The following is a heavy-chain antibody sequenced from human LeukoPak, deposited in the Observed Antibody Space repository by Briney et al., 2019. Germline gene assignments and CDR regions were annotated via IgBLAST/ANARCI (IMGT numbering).Heavy chain of an antibody. D-gene: IGHD1-26*01. CDR1: GFTFSSHG. CDR3: AKNLLGSGAYSWYFDL. Sequence: GGSLRLSCAASGFTFSSHGMSWVRQTRGKGLEWVSSISTSGDGTVYADSVKGRVTISRDNSKNTLYLQMNSLRAEDTAVYSCAKNLLGSGAYSWYFDLWGRGTLVTVSS. V-gene: IGHV3-23*01. CDR2: ISTSGDGT. J-gene: IGHJ2*01.